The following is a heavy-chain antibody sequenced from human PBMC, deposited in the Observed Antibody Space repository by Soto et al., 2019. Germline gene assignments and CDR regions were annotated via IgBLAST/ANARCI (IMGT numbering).Heavy chain of an antibody. J-gene: IGHJ4*02. Sequence: QVQLLQSGAEVKKPGASVKVSCRASGYTFTNYGITWVRQAPGLRLEWMGWVSAYNRNTNYAQKFEDRVTMTTDTSTGTAYLELRSLRSEDTAVYFCARVRQYEPLLHWGQGTLLTVS. V-gene: IGHV1-18*04. CDR3: ARVRQYEPLLH. CDR2: VSAYNRNT. D-gene: IGHD3-3*01. CDR1: GYTFTNYG.